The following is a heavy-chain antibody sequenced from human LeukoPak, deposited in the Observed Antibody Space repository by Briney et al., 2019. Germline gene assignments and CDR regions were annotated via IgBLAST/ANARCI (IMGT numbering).Heavy chain of an antibody. CDR2: ISYDGSNK. D-gene: IGHD5-24*01. V-gene: IGHV3-30*04. J-gene: IGHJ4*02. CDR1: GFTFSSYA. CDR3: ARGAGRWLQDPSFDY. Sequence: PGRSLRLSCAASGFTFSSYAMHWVRQAPGKGLEWVAVISYDGSNKYYADSVKGRFTISRDNSKNTLYLQMNSLRAEDTAVYYCARGAGRWLQDPSFDYWGQGTLVTVSS.